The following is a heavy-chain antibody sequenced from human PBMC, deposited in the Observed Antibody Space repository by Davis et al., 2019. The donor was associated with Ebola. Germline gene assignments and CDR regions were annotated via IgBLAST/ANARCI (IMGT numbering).Heavy chain of an antibody. V-gene: IGHV3-21*01. CDR1: GFTFSSYA. D-gene: IGHD3-16*02. CDR2: ISSSSSYI. Sequence: GESLKISCAASGFTFSSYAMHWVCQAPGKGLEWVSSISSSSSYIYYADSVKGRFTISRDNAKNSLYLQMNSLRAEDTAVYYCARDPRIFYLPSAFDIWGQGTMVTVSS. J-gene: IGHJ3*02. CDR3: ARDPRIFYLPSAFDI.